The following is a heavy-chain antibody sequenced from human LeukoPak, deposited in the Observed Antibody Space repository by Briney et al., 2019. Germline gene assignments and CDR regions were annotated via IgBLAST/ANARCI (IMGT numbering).Heavy chain of an antibody. CDR2: IIPIFGTA. Sequence: SVKVSCKASGGTFSSYAISWVRQAPGQGLEWMGGIIPIFGTANYAQNVQGRGTITADEATSTAYMELSSLRSEDTAVYYCARDATYQLLYAYYWGQGTLVTVSS. CDR1: GGTFSSYA. J-gene: IGHJ4*02. V-gene: IGHV1-69*13. D-gene: IGHD2-2*02. CDR3: ARDATYQLLYAYY.